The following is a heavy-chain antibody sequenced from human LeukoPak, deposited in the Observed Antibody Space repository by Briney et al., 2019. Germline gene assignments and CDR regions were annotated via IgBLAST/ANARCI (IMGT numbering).Heavy chain of an antibody. V-gene: IGHV4-59*08. CDR3: ARHEPYRVPVAGTYYSYPMDV. J-gene: IGHJ6*02. CDR1: GGSISSYY. CDR2: IHYSGST. Sequence: SETLSLTCSVSGGSISSYYWSWIRQPPGKGLEWIAYIHYSGSTNYNPSLKSRLTISVDTSKNQFSLKLTSVTAADTAVYYCARHEPYRVPVAGTYYSYPMDVWGQGTTVTVSS. D-gene: IGHD6-19*01.